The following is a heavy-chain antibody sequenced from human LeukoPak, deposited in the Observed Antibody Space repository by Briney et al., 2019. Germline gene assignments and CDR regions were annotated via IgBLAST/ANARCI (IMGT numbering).Heavy chain of an antibody. V-gene: IGHV3-53*01. CDR1: GFTVSSNY. J-gene: IGHJ4*02. CDR2: IYSDGST. D-gene: IGHD3-22*01. CDR3: ARMSTSYYYDSSGQTYYFHY. Sequence: GGSLRLSCAASGFTVSSNYMSWVRQAPGKGLEWVSVIYSDGSTYYADSVKGRFTISRDNSKNTLYLQMNSLRAEDTAVYYCARMSTSYYYDSSGQTYYFHYWGQGTLVTVSS.